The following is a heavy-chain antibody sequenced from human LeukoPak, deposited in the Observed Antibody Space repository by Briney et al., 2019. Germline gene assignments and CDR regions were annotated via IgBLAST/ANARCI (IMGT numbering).Heavy chain of an antibody. CDR3: ARLHYYGSGSYPMTGNWFDP. V-gene: IGHV4-30-4*07. Sequence: PSETLSLTCAVSGGSISSGGYSWSWIRQPPGKGLEWIVYIYYSGSTYYNPSLKSRVTISVDTSKNQFSLKLRSVTAADTAVYYCARLHYYGSGSYPMTGNWFDPWGQGTLVTVSS. CDR1: GGSISSGGYS. CDR2: IYYSGST. J-gene: IGHJ5*02. D-gene: IGHD3-10*01.